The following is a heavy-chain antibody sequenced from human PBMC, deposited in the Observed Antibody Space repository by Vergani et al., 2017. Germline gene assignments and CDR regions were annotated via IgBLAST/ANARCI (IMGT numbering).Heavy chain of an antibody. V-gene: IGHV3-30*18. CDR2: ISYDGNNK. CDR1: GFTFSSYG. Sequence: QVQLVESGGGVVQPGRSLRLSCAASGFTFSSYGMHWVRQAPGKGLEWVAVISYDGNNKYYADSVKGRFTISRDNSKNTLYLQMNSLRAEDTAVYYCAKGRNGDFGDYYYYMDVWGEGTTVTVSS. D-gene: IGHD3-10*01. J-gene: IGHJ6*03. CDR3: AKGRNGDFGDYYYYMDV.